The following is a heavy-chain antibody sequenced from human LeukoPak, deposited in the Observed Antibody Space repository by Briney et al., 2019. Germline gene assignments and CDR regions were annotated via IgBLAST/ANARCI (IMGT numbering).Heavy chain of an antibody. J-gene: IGHJ6*02. Sequence: SETLSLTCAVYGGSFSGYYWSWIRQPPGKGLEWIGGINHSGGTNYNPSLKSRVTISVDTSKNQFSLKLSSVTAADTAVYYCASIIAVAGRYYYYGMDVWGQGTTVTVSS. CDR2: INHSGGT. D-gene: IGHD6-19*01. V-gene: IGHV4-34*01. CDR1: GGSFSGYY. CDR3: ASIIAVAGRYYYYGMDV.